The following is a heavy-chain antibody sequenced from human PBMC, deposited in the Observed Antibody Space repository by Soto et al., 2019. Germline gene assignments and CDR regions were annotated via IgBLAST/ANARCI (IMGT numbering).Heavy chain of an antibody. CDR2: ISHTGRT. CDR3: ARAVAPYLGTWFDP. Sequence: QLQLQESGSGLVKPSQTLSLTCAVSGGSISSGNSYAWSWIRQPPGKGLEWIGSISHTGRTSYNPSLKGRVTMSVDKSKNQFSLKLSSVTAAYMAVYYCARAVAPYLGTWFDPWGQGSLVIVSS. CDR1: GGSISSGNSYA. J-gene: IGHJ5*02. D-gene: IGHD3-16*01. V-gene: IGHV4-30-2*01.